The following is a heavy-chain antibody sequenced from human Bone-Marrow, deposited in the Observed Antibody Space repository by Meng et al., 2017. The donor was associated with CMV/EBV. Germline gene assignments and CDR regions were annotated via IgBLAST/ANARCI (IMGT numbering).Heavy chain of an antibody. CDR3: ARDLGATGSDY. CDR2: ISASHGNT. CDR1: GYTFTSYY. V-gene: IGHV1-18*04. J-gene: IGHJ4*02. Sequence: ASVKVSCKASGYTFTSYYMHWVRQAPGQGLEWMGWISASHGNTNYAQKFQGRVTMTTDTSTSTAYMELRNLRSDDTAVYYCARDLGATGSDYWGQGTLVTVSS. D-gene: IGHD1-1*01.